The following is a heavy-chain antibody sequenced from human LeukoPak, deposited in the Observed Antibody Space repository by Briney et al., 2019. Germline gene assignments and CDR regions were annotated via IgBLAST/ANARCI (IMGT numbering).Heavy chain of an antibody. Sequence: ASVKVSCKASGGTFSSYAISWVRQAPGQGLEWMGGIIPIFGTANYAQKFQGRVTITADESTSTAYMELSSLRSEDTAVYYCARAGTRNYDYVWGSEQIFFDYWGQGTLVTVSS. D-gene: IGHD3-16*01. CDR3: ARAGTRNYDYVWGSEQIFFDY. J-gene: IGHJ4*02. V-gene: IGHV1-69*13. CDR2: IIPIFGTA. CDR1: GGTFSSYA.